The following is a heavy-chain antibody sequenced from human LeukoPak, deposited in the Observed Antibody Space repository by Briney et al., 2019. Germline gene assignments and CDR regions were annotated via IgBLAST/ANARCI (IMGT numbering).Heavy chain of an antibody. CDR2: ISAYNGNT. V-gene: IGHV1-18*04. D-gene: IGHD6-19*01. CDR3: AKFHTGPPYSSGWYPVFDP. Sequence: ASVKVSCKASGYTFTSYGISWVRQAPGQGLEWMGWISAYNGNTNYAQKLQGRVTMTTDTSTSTAYMELRSLRSDDTAVYYCAKFHTGPPYSSGWYPVFDPWGQGTLVTVSS. CDR1: GYTFTSYG. J-gene: IGHJ5*02.